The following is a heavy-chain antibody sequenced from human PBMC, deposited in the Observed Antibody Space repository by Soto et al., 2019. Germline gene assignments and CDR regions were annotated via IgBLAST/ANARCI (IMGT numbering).Heavy chain of an antibody. CDR3: AMSPEATVTAFDY. CDR2: IYYSGST. CDR1: GGSISSGGYY. J-gene: IGHJ4*02. D-gene: IGHD4-17*01. Sequence: QVQLQESGPGLVKPSQTLSLTRTVSGGSISSGGYYWSWIRQHPGKGLEWIGYIYYSGSTYYNPPLKSRVTISVDTSKHQFSLKLSSVTAADTAVYYCAMSPEATVTAFDYWGQGTLLTVSS. V-gene: IGHV4-31*03.